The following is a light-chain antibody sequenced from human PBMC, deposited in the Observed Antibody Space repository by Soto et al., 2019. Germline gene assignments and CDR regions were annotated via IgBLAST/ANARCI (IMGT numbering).Light chain of an antibody. J-gene: IGKJ1*01. V-gene: IGKV1-5*01. CDR2: DAS. Sequence: DIQMTQSPSTLSASVGDRVIITCRASQSISNWLAWYQQKPGKAPKLLIYDASSLESGVPSRFSGSGSGTEFTLTISSLQSDDFATYYCLQYNGYYRTFGQGTKVDIK. CDR1: QSISNW. CDR3: LQYNGYYRT.